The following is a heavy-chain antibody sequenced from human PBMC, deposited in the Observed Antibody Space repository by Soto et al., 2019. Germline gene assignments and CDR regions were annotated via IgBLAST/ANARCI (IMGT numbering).Heavy chain of an antibody. J-gene: IGHJ5*02. CDR3: AKYSDTYLKWLDP. CDR1: GGSFSGYY. D-gene: IGHD5-18*01. CDR2: INHSGST. Sequence: SETLSLTCAVYGGSFSGYYWSWIRQPPGKGLEWIGEINHSGSTNYNPSLKSRVTISVDTSKNQFSLKLSSVTAADTAVYYCAKYSDTYLKWLDPWAQGILVTVSS. V-gene: IGHV4-34*01.